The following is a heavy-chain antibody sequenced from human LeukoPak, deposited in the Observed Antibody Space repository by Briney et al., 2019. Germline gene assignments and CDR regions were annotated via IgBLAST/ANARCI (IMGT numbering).Heavy chain of an antibody. CDR2: FLSSSSYI. CDR1: GFTFSNYN. CDR3: ARGQVWYQLLYDYFDS. Sequence: GGSLRLSCAASGFTFSNYNMNWVRQAPGKGLEWVSSFLSSSSYIYYADSVKGRFTISRDNAKNSLYLQMNSLRAEDTAVYYCARGQVWYQLLYDYFDSWGQGTLVTVSS. V-gene: IGHV3-21*01. D-gene: IGHD2-2*02. J-gene: IGHJ4*02.